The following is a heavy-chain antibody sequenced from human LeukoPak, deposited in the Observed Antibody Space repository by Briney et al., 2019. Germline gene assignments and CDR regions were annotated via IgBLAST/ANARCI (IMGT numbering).Heavy chain of an antibody. D-gene: IGHD6-6*01. CDR1: GGSISSGGYY. J-gene: IGHJ4*02. CDR3: ARDRGGSSGFDY. CDR2: IYYSGST. Sequence: SETLSLTCTVSGGSISSGGYYWSWIRQHPGKGLEWIGYIYYSGSTYYNPSLKSRVTISVDTSKNQFSLKLSSVTAADTAVYYCARDRGGSSGFDYWGQGTLVTVSS. V-gene: IGHV4-31*03.